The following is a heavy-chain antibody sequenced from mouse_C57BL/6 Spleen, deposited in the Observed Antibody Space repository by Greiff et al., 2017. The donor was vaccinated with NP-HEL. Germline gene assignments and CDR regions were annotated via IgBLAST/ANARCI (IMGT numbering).Heavy chain of an antibody. Sequence: VQLQQPGAELVRPGSSVKLSCKASGYTFTSYWMDWVKQRPGQGLEWIGNIYPSDSETHYNQKFKDKATLTVDKSSSTAYMQLSSLTSEDSAVYYCARFTTVVRYFDVWGTGTTVTVSS. CDR3: ARFTTVVRYFDV. J-gene: IGHJ1*03. CDR1: GYTFTSYW. CDR2: IYPSDSET. V-gene: IGHV1-61*01. D-gene: IGHD1-1*01.